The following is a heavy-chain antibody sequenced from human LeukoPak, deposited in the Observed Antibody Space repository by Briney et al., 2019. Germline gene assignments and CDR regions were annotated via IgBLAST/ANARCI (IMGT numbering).Heavy chain of an antibody. Sequence: ASVKVSCKVSGYSLTTLSMHWVRQAPGKGLEWMGWINPNSGGTNYAQKFQGRVTMTRDTSISTAYMELSRLRSDDTAVYYCARGRWLYLIDYWGQGTLVTVSS. V-gene: IGHV1-2*02. CDR3: ARGRWLYLIDY. CDR1: GYSLTTLS. D-gene: IGHD5-24*01. J-gene: IGHJ4*02. CDR2: INPNSGGT.